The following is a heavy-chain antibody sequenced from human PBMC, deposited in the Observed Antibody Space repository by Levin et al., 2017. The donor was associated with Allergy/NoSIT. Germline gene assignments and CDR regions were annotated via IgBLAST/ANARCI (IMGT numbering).Heavy chain of an antibody. CDR2: IDPSDSYI. V-gene: IGHV5-10-1*01. J-gene: IGHJ5*02. CDR3: ARQGRNWNYWFDP. D-gene: IGHD1-7*01. Sequence: GESLKISCKGSGYTFTSYWISWVRQMPGKGLEWMGRIDPSDSYINYNPSFQGHVTISADKSISTAYLQWSSLKASDTGMYYCARQGRNWNYWFDPWGQGTLVTVSS. CDR1: GYTFTSYW.